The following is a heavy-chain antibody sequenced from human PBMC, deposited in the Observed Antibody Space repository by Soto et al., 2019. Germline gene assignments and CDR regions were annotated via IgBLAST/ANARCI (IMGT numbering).Heavy chain of an antibody. CDR3: ARSPVVVPAAIQYYYYYMDV. J-gene: IGHJ6*03. CDR1: GFTFSSYW. CDR2: IKQDGSEK. V-gene: IGHV3-7*01. D-gene: IGHD2-2*01. Sequence: VQLVESGGCLVQPGGSLRLSCAASGFTFSSYWMSWVRQAPGKGLEWVANIKQDGSEKYYVDSVKGRFTISRDNAKHSLYLQMNSLRAEDTAVYYCARSPVVVPAAIQYYYYYMDVWGKGTTVTVSS.